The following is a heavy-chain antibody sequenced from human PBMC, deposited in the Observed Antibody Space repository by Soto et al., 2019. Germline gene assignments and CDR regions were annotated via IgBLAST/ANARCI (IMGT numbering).Heavy chain of an antibody. V-gene: IGHV1-3*01. CDR2: INAGNGNT. J-gene: IGHJ3*02. CDR3: ATAIADDAFDI. CDR1: GYTFTSYA. D-gene: IGHD2-2*01. Sequence: ASVKVSCKASGYTFTSYAMHWVRQAPGQRLEWMGWINAGNGNTKYSQKFQGRVTITRDTSASTAYMELSSLRFEDTAVYFCATAIADDAFDIWGRGTMVTVSS.